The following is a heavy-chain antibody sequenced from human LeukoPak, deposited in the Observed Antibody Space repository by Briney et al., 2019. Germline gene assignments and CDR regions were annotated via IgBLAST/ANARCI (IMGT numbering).Heavy chain of an antibody. D-gene: IGHD1-26*01. J-gene: IGHJ4*02. V-gene: IGHV5-51*01. CDR2: IYPGDSDT. CDR1: GYSFTSYW. CDR3: ARLVAADSGSYYGDY. Sequence: GESLKISCKGSGYSFTSYWIGWVRPMPGKGLEWMGIIYPGDSDTRYSPSFQGQVTISADKSISTAYLQWSSLKASDTAMYYCARLVAADSGSYYGDYWGQGTLVTVSS.